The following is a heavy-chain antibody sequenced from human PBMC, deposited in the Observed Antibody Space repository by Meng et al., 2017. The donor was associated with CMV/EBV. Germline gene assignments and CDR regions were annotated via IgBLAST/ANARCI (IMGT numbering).Heavy chain of an antibody. CDR3: ARYYYDSSGYFDY. CDR1: GGSISSSSYY. J-gene: IGHJ4*02. Sequence: QLLLQESGPGLVKPSETLSLTCTVSGGSISSSSYYWGWIRQPPGKGLEWIGSIYYSGSTYYNPSLKSRVTISVDTSKNQFSLKLSSVTAADTAVYYCARYYYDSSGYFDYWGQGTLVTVSS. CDR2: IYYSGST. D-gene: IGHD3-22*01. V-gene: IGHV4-39*07.